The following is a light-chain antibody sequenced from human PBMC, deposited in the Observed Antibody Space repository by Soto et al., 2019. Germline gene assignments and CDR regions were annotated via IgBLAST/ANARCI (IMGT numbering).Light chain of an antibody. Sequence: EVMLTQSPGTLSLSPGERATLSCRASQSVSSNYLAWYQQKSGQAPRLLIYGASNRATGIPDRFSGSGSGTDFTLAIRRLGPEAFAVYYCQQYDTSPRTFGQGTKWEF. CDR2: GAS. V-gene: IGKV3-20*01. J-gene: IGKJ1*01. CDR3: QQYDTSPRT. CDR1: QSVSSNY.